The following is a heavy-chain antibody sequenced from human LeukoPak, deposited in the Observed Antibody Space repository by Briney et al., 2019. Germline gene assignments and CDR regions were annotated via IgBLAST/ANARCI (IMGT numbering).Heavy chain of an antibody. J-gene: IGHJ4*02. CDR3: ARRYCSGGSCYSAFDY. CDR2: IYYSGST. V-gene: IGHV4-59*08. CDR1: GGSISNYY. D-gene: IGHD2-15*01. Sequence: SETLSLTCTVSGGSISNYYWTWIRQPPGKGLEWIGYIYYSGSTKYNPSLKSRVTISVDTSKNQFSLNLSSVTAADTAVYYCARRYCSGGSCYSAFDYWGQGTLVTVSS.